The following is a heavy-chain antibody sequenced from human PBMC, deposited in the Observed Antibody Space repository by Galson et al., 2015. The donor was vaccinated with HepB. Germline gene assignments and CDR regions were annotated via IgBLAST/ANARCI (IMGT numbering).Heavy chain of an antibody. V-gene: IGHV3-66*01. Sequence: SLRLFCAASGFTVSSNYMSWVRQAPGKGLEWVSVIYSGGSTYYADSVKGRFTISRDNSKNTLYLQMNSLRAEDTAVYYCARDYYGSGGRDAFEIWGQGTMVTVSS. CDR1: GFTVSSNY. J-gene: IGHJ3*02. CDR2: IYSGGST. CDR3: ARDYYGSGGRDAFEI. D-gene: IGHD3-10*01.